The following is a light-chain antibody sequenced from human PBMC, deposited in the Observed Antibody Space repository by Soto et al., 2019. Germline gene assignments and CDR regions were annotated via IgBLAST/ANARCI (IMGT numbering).Light chain of an antibody. CDR2: AAS. CDR1: QSISSY. Sequence: DIHMSHSPSSLSASVGDIFTVTCRASQSISSYLNWYQQKPGKAPKLLIYAASSLQSGVPSRFSGSGSGTDFTLTISSLQPEDFATYYCQQSYSTPLTFGGGTKVDIK. CDR3: QQSYSTPLT. V-gene: IGKV1-39*01. J-gene: IGKJ4*01.